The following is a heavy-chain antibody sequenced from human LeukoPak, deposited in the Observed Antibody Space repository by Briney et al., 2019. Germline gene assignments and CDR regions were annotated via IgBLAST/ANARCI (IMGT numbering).Heavy chain of an antibody. CDR1: GFTFSSYA. D-gene: IGHD3-22*01. CDR2: ISGSGGST. J-gene: IGHJ4*02. CDR3: AKDQERVITTSTFDY. Sequence: GGSLRLSCAASGFTFSSYAMSWVRQAPGKGLEWVSAISGSGGSTYYADSVKGRFTISRDNSKNTLYLQMNSLRAEDTAVYYCAKDQERVITTSTFDYWGQGTLVTVSS. V-gene: IGHV3-23*01.